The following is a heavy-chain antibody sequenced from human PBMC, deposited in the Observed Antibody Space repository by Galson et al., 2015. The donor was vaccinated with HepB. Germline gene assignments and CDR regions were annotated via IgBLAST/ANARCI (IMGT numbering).Heavy chain of an antibody. V-gene: IGHV3-7*03. Sequence: SLRLSCAASGFTFSSHWMSWVRQAPGKGPEWVATIKADGSETYYVGSVKGRFTISRDNTKNSLYLQMNSLRPEDAAVYYCAVGRGDYSKGLFDYWGQGNLVTVSS. CDR1: GFTFSSHW. CDR3: AVGRGDYSKGLFDY. J-gene: IGHJ4*02. D-gene: IGHD6-13*01. CDR2: IKADGSET.